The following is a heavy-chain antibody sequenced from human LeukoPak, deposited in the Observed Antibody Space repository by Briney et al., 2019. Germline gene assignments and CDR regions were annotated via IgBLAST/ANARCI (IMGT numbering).Heavy chain of an antibody. Sequence: PSETLSLTCTVSGGSISSGSYYWSWIRQPAGKGLEWIGRIYTSGSTNYNPSLKSRVTISVDTSKNQFSLKLSSVTAADTAVYYCARGTAGIGELLGYYDSSGYYYPWGKGTTVTISS. J-gene: IGHJ6*04. D-gene: IGHD3-22*01. CDR3: ARGTAGIGELLGYYDSSGYYYP. CDR1: GGSISSGSYY. CDR2: IYTSGST. V-gene: IGHV4-61*02.